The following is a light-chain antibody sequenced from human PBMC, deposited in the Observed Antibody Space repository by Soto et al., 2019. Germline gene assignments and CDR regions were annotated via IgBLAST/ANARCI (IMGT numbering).Light chain of an antibody. J-gene: IGLJ1*01. Sequence: QSVRSHPPSACWSPGHSVTISCTGTSSDVGTYKYVSWYQQHPGKAPKLMIYEVTKRPSGVPDRFSGSKSGNTASLTVSGLQAEDEADYYCSSYAGSNNFVFGTGTKVTVL. CDR1: SSDVGTYKY. V-gene: IGLV2-8*01. CDR3: SSYAGSNNFV. CDR2: EVT.